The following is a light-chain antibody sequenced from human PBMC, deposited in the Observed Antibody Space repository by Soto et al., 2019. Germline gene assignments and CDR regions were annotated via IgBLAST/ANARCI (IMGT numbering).Light chain of an antibody. J-gene: IGLJ3*02. CDR3: CSYAGSYTWV. Sequence: QSALTQPRSVSGSPGQSVTISCTGTSSDVGAYNYVSWYQQYPGKAPKLMISDVSKRPSGVPDRFSGSKSGNTASLTISGLQAEDEADYYCCSYAGSYTWVFGGGTKVTVL. CDR2: DVS. V-gene: IGLV2-11*02. CDR1: SSDVGAYNY.